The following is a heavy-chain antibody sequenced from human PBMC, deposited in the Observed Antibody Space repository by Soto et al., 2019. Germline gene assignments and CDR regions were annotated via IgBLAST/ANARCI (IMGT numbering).Heavy chain of an antibody. J-gene: IGHJ6*02. V-gene: IGHV4-34*01. Sequence: SETLSLTCAVYGGPFSGYYWIWIRQPPGKGLEWIGEINHSGSTNYNPSLKSRVTISVDTSKNQFSLKLSSVTAADTAVYYCARGWVYGMDVWGQGTTVTVS. D-gene: IGHD7-27*01. CDR1: GGPFSGYY. CDR2: INHSGST. CDR3: ARGWVYGMDV.